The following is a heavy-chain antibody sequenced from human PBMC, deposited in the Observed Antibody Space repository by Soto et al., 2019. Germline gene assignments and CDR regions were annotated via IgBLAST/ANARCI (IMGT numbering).Heavy chain of an antibody. CDR3: ANLSPFYDSSGSKGPDD. Sequence: QVQLQQWGAGLLKPSETLSLTCAVYGGSFSGYYWSWIRQPPGKGLEWIGEINHSGSTNYNPSLKSRVTISVDTSKNPFSLKLSSVTAADTAVYYCANLSPFYDSSGSKGPDDWGQGTLVTVSS. D-gene: IGHD3-22*01. CDR2: INHSGST. J-gene: IGHJ4*02. V-gene: IGHV4-34*01. CDR1: GGSFSGYY.